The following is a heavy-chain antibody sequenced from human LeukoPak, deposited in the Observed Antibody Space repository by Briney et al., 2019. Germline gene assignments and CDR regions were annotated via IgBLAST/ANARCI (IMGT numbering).Heavy chain of an antibody. Sequence: SVKVSCKASGYTFTSYGISWVRQAPGQGLEWMGRIIPILGIANYAQKFQGRVTITADKSTSTAYMELSSLRPEDTAVYYCARDSNGYSSGWSDYYYGMDVWGQGTTVTVSS. CDR1: GYTFTSYG. D-gene: IGHD6-19*01. CDR2: IIPILGIA. J-gene: IGHJ6*02. V-gene: IGHV1-69*04. CDR3: ARDSNGYSSGWSDYYYGMDV.